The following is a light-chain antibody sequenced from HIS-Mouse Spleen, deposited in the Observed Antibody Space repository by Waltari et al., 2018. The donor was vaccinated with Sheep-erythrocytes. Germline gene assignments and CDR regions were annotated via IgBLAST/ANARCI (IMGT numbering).Light chain of an antibody. CDR3: QQLNSYLTWT. J-gene: IGKJ1*01. CDR2: AAS. Sequence: DFQLTQSPSFLSASVGARLTLTCRASQGISSYLAWYQQKPGKAPKLLIYAASTLQSGVPSRFSGSGSGTEFTLTISSLQPEDFATYYCQQLNSYLTWTFGQGTKVEIK. V-gene: IGKV1-9*01. CDR1: QGISSY.